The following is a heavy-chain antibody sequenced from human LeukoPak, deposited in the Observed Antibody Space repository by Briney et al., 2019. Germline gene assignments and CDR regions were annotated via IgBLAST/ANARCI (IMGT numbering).Heavy chain of an antibody. CDR1: GFTVSTNY. CDR2: IYSGGST. D-gene: IGHD6-13*01. CDR3: ARDMAAADANWFDP. J-gene: IGHJ5*02. Sequence: PGGSLILSCAASGFTVSTNYMSWVRQAPGKGLEWVSVIYSGGSTYYADSVKGRSTISRDNSKNTLYLQMNSLRAEDTAVYFCARDMAAADANWFDPWGQGTLVTVSS. V-gene: IGHV3-66*01.